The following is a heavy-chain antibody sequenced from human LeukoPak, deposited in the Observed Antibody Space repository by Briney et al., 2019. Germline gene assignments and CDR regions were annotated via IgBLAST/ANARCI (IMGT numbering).Heavy chain of an antibody. V-gene: IGHV3-30*02. CDR3: AKDYYDSSGYYFQPDAFDI. J-gene: IGHJ3*02. CDR1: GFTFSSYG. Sequence: GGSLRLSCAASGFTFSSYGMHWVRQAPGKGLEWVAFIRYDGSNKYYADSVKSRFTISRDNSKNTLYLQMNSLRAEDTAVYYCAKDYYDSSGYYFQPDAFDIWGQGTMVTVSS. D-gene: IGHD3-22*01. CDR2: IRYDGSNK.